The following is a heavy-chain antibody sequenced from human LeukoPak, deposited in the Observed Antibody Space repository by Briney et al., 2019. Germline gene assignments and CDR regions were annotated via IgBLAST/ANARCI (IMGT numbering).Heavy chain of an antibody. Sequence: PGRSLRLSCEASGFSFDDYAMHWVRQAPGKGLEWLSIISWNSGYIGYADSVKCRFTISRDNAKNSLYLQMNSLRAEDTAFYYCAKVRGTYSSGYFFDYWGQGALVTVSS. CDR2: ISWNSGYI. V-gene: IGHV3-9*01. D-gene: IGHD6-19*01. J-gene: IGHJ4*02. CDR1: GFSFDDYA. CDR3: AKVRGTYSSGYFFDY.